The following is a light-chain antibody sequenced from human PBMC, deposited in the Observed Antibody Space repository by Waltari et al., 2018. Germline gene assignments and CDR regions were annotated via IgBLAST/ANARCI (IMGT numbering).Light chain of an antibody. CDR2: EVS. Sequence: QSALTQPASVSGSPGHSITISCSGTDRDVGAYDFVSWYQQHPGKAPHLIIYEVSNRPSAISNRFSASKSGNTASLTISGLQAEDEADYYCSSYTTSSAPGVFGTGTRVTVL. CDR1: DRDVGAYDF. V-gene: IGLV2-14*01. J-gene: IGLJ1*01. CDR3: SSYTTSSAPGV.